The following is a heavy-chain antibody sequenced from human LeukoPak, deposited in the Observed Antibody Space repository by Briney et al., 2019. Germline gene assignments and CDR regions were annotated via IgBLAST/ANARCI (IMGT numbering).Heavy chain of an antibody. Sequence: SVKVSCKASGGTFSSYTISWVRQAPGQGLEWMGRIIPILGIANYAQKFQGRVTITADKSTSTAYMELSSLRSEDTAVYYCARDEDSSGYYYIYWGQGTLVTVSS. V-gene: IGHV1-69*04. CDR2: IIPILGIA. CDR3: ARDEDSSGYYYIY. CDR1: GGTFSSYT. J-gene: IGHJ4*02. D-gene: IGHD3-22*01.